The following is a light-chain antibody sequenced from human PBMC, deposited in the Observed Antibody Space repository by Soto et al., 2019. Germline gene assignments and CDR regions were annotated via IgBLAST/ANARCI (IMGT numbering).Light chain of an antibody. J-gene: IGKJ2*01. CDR2: RAS. CDR1: QSISDW. CDR3: QQYNSVYT. Sequence: DIQMTQSPSTLSASVGDRVTITCRASQSISDWLAWYQQKPGKAPKLLIYRASDLESGVPSRFSGSGSGTEFPLTISSLQPDDFATYYCQQYNSVYTFGQGTKLEIK. V-gene: IGKV1-5*03.